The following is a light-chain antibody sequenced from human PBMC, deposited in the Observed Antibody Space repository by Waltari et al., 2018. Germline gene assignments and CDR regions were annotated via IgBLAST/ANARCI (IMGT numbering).Light chain of an antibody. CDR2: LGS. V-gene: IGKV2-28*01. CDR1: QSLLYSNGYNH. CDR3: MQGLHFPLT. J-gene: IGKJ3*01. Sequence: DVVMTQSPLSLPVTPGEPASISCRSSQSLLYSNGYNHVNWYLQRPGQSPQLLIYLGSNRASGVPGRFSGSGSGTDFTLKISRVEAEDVGVYYCMQGLHFPLTFGPGTKVDIK.